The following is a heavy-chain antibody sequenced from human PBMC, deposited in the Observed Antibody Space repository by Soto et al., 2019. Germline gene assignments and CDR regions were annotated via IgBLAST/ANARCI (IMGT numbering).Heavy chain of an antibody. Sequence: EVHLVESGGGLVQPGGSLRLSCSASGFTFSSHWMHWVRQAPGKGLMWVSCIDNYGGTIDYADSVEGRFTISRDNVKNTLYLQMNSLRAEDTAVYYCARNNWGIDYWGQGVLVTVSS. CDR2: IDNYGGTI. CDR1: GFTFSSHW. D-gene: IGHD7-27*01. J-gene: IGHJ4*02. V-gene: IGHV3-74*01. CDR3: ARNNWGIDY.